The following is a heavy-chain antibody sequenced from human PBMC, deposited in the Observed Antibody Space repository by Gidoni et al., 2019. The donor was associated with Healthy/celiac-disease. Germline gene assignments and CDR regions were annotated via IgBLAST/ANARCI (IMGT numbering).Heavy chain of an antibody. Sequence: QLQLQESGPGLVKPSETLSLTCTVSGGSISSSSYYWGWIRQPPGKGLEWIGSIYYGGSTYYNPSLKSRVTISVDTSKNQFSLKLSSVTAADTAVYYCARTSGEYCSSTSCGGGMDVWGQGTTVTVSS. CDR2: IYYGGST. CDR3: ARTSGEYCSSTSCGGGMDV. V-gene: IGHV4-39*07. D-gene: IGHD2-2*01. CDR1: GGSISSSSYY. J-gene: IGHJ6*02.